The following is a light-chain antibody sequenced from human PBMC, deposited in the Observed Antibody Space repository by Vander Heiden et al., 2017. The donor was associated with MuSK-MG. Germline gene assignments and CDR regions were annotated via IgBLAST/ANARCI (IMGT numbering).Light chain of an antibody. CDR2: AAS. Sequence: DIQLSWCPSSLSASVGDRVTITCRASQSISSYLNWYQQKPGKAPKLLIYAASSLQSGVPSRFSGSAYGTDLTLTISSRQPEDFATYYCQQSHSSHQLTFGGGTKVEIK. J-gene: IGKJ4*01. V-gene: IGKV1-39*01. CDR3: QQSHSSHQLT. CDR1: QSISSY.